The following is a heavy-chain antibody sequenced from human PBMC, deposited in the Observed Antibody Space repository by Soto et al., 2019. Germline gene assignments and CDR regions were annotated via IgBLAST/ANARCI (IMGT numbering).Heavy chain of an antibody. D-gene: IGHD6-19*01. CDR2: TYHSGNP. Sequence: LSLTCTVSRDTISTGGYSWAWIRQPPGKALEWIGHTYHSGNPYYNPSLKSRVTISVDTSKNQFSLKLSSVTAADTAVYYCARGIEGWYQGRYYYGMDVWGQGTTVTVSS. V-gene: IGHV4-30-2*01. CDR1: RDTISTGGYS. J-gene: IGHJ6*02. CDR3: ARGIEGWYQGRYYYGMDV.